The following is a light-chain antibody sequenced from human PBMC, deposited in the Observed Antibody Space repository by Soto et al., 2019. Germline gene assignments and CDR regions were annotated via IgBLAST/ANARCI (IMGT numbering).Light chain of an antibody. J-gene: IGKJ5*01. CDR1: QSVSSN. V-gene: IGKV3-15*01. CDR2: GAS. CDR3: QQYDNWPII. Sequence: EMVMTQSPATLSVSPGERATLSCRASQSVSSNLAWYQQKPGQAPRLLIYGASSRATGIPARFSGSESGTEFTLTISSLQSEDFAVYYCQQYDNWPIIFGQGTRLEIK.